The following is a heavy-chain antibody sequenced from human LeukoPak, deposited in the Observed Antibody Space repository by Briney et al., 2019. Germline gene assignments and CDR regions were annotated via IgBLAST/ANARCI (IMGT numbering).Heavy chain of an antibody. CDR1: GGSISSYY. V-gene: IGHV4-59*01. CDR3: ARDRVDTAMVN. Sequence: PSETLSLTCTVSGGSISSYYWSWIPQPPGQGLEWIGYIYYSGSTNYNPSLKSRVTISVDTSKNQFSLKLSSVTAADTAVYYCARDRVDTAMVNWGQGTLVTVSS. J-gene: IGHJ4*02. D-gene: IGHD5-18*01. CDR2: IYYSGST.